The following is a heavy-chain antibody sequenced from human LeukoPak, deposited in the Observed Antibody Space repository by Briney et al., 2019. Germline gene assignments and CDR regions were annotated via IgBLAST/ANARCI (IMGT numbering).Heavy chain of an antibody. D-gene: IGHD3-22*01. CDR2: IYDSGST. V-gene: IGHV4-59*01. CDR3: ARQSISGSSLSYFDY. Sequence: PSETLSLTCTVSGGSISSYYWSWIRQPPGKGLEWIGNIYDSGSTNYNPSLKSRVTISVDTSKNQCSLKLSSVTAADMAVYYCARQSISGSSLSYFDYWGQGTLVNVSS. J-gene: IGHJ4*02. CDR1: GGSISSYY.